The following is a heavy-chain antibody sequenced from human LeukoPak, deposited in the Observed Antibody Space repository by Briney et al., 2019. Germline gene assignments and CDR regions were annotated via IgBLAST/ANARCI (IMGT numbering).Heavy chain of an antibody. J-gene: IGHJ4*02. CDR3: VRAVTHDPIAVAGRLDY. Sequence: GGSLRLSCAASPFTFSSYGMHWACQAPGKGLEWVAYIQYDGSNQQYADSVKGRFSISRDSSKNILSLQMTSLRAEDTAVYYCVRAVTHDPIAVAGRLDYWGQGTLVTVSS. CDR1: PFTFSSYG. CDR2: IQYDGSNQ. V-gene: IGHV3-30*02. D-gene: IGHD6-19*01.